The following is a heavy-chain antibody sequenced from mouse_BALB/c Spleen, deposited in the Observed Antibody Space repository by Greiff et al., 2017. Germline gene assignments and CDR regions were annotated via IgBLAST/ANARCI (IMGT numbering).Heavy chain of an antibody. CDR1: GYTFTSYW. V-gene: IGHV1-69*02. CDR2: IDPSDSYT. Sequence: VQLQQPGAELVKPGASVKLSCKASGYTFTSYWMHWVKQRPGQGLEWIGEIDPSDSYTNYNQKFKGKATLTVDKSSSTAYMQLSSLTSEDSAVYYCARRALYAMDYWGQGTSVTVSS. J-gene: IGHJ4*01. D-gene: IGHD3-3*01. CDR3: ARRALYAMDY.